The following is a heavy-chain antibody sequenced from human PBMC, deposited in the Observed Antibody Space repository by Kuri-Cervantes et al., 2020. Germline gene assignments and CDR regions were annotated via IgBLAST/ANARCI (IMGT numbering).Heavy chain of an antibody. V-gene: IGHV4-30-4*01. J-gene: IGHJ4*02. Sequence: SETLSLTCTVSGGSISSGDYYWSWIRQPPGKGLEWIGYIYYSGSTYYNPSLKSRVTMSVDTSKNQFSLKLSSVTAADTAVYYCARGPGLGYCSSTSCSAYYFDYWGQGTLVTVSS. CDR3: ARGPGLGYCSSTSCSAYYFDY. CDR2: IYYSGST. D-gene: IGHD2-2*01. CDR1: GGSISSGDYY.